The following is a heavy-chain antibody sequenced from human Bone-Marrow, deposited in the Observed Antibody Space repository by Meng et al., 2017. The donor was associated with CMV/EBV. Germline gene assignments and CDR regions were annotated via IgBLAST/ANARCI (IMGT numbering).Heavy chain of an antibody. CDR1: GFTLSSYA. Sequence: GESLKISCAASGFTLSSYAMHWVRQAPGKGLEWVAVISYDGSNKYYADSVKGRFTISRDNSKNTLYLQMNSLIAEDTAVYYCARDRGARKIENGSSQSPWVWGQGTLVTVSS. J-gene: IGHJ4*02. CDR2: ISYDGSNK. CDR3: ARDRGARKIENGSSQSPWV. V-gene: IGHV3-30*04. D-gene: IGHD3-22*01.